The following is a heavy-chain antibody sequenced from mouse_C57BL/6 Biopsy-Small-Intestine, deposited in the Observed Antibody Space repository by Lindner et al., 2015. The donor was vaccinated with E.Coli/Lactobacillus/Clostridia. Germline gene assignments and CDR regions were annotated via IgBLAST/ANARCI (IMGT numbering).Heavy chain of an antibody. D-gene: IGHD2-2*01. J-gene: IGHJ4*01. CDR2: INTATGNP. Sequence: VKVSCKASGYTFTSYAMNWVRQAPGQGLEWMGWINTATGNPTYAQGFTGRFVFSLDTSVSTSYLHISSLKAEDTAMYYCARVNNFWSGYAVEAFDYWGQGTLVTVSS. CDR3: ARVNNFWSGYAVEAFDY. CDR1: GYTFTSYA. V-gene: IGHV9-3-1*01.